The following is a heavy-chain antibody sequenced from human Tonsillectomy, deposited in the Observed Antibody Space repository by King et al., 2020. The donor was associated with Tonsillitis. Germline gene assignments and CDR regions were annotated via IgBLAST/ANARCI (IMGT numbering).Heavy chain of an antibody. CDR2: IKQDGSEK. D-gene: IGHD3-22*01. CDR1: GFTFSTYW. V-gene: IGHV3-7*01. Sequence: EVQLVESGGGLVQPGGSLRLSCAASGFTFSTYWMSWVRQAPGKGLEWVANIKQDGSEKCYVDSVKGRFTISRDNAKNSLYLQMNSLRAEDTAVYYCARNRSSGSPYYYYYGMDVWGQGTTVTVSS. CDR3: ARNRSSGSPYYYYYGMDV. J-gene: IGHJ6*02.